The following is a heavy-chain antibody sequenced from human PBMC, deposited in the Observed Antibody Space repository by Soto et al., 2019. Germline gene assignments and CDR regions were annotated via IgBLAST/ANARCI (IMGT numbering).Heavy chain of an antibody. CDR2: IYYSGST. CDR1: GGSISSSSYY. CDR3: ARRQALRFLEWLPTARLIDY. V-gene: IGHV4-39*01. J-gene: IGHJ4*02. D-gene: IGHD3-3*01. Sequence: GSLRLSCAASGGSISSSSYYWGWIRQPPGKGLEWIGSIYYSGSTYYNPSLKSRVTISVDTSKNQFSLKLSSVTAADTAVYYCARRQALRFLEWLPTARLIDYWGQGTLVTVSS.